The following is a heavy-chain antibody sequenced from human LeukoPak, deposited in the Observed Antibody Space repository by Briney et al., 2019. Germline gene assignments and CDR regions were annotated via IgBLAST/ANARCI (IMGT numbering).Heavy chain of an antibody. V-gene: IGHV3-23*01. CDR3: AKALWTYDAFDI. J-gene: IGHJ3*02. CDR1: GFTFGDYA. Sequence: GGSLRLSCTASGFTFGDYAMSWVRQAPGKGLEWVSAISGSGGSTYYADSVKGRFTISRDNSKNTLYLQMNSLRAEDTAVYYGAKALWTYDAFDIWGQGTMVTVSS. D-gene: IGHD2-21*01. CDR2: ISGSGGST.